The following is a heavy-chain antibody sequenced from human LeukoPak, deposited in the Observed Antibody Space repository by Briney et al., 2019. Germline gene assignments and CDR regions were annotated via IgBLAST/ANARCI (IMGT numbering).Heavy chain of an antibody. D-gene: IGHD2-2*01. Sequence: SVKVSCKASGGTFSSYAISWVRQAPGQGLEWTGGIIPIFGTANYAQKFQGRVTITTDESTSTAYMELSSLRSEDTAVYYCARVVPAANYYYYYMDVWGKGTTVTVSS. J-gene: IGHJ6*03. CDR3: ARVVPAANYYYYYMDV. CDR1: GGTFSSYA. CDR2: IIPIFGTA. V-gene: IGHV1-69*05.